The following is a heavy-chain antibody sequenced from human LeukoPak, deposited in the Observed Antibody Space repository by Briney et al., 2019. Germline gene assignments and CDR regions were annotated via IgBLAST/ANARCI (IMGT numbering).Heavy chain of an antibody. Sequence: SETLSLTYTVSGGSISSSYYYWGWIRQPPGKGLEWIGSIYYSGSTYYNPSLKSRVTISVDTSKNQFSLKLSSVTAADTAVYYCARDNNLQLGFDYWGQGTLVTVSS. CDR2: IYYSGST. CDR1: GGSISSSYYY. V-gene: IGHV4-39*07. J-gene: IGHJ4*02. D-gene: IGHD6-13*01. CDR3: ARDNNLQLGFDY.